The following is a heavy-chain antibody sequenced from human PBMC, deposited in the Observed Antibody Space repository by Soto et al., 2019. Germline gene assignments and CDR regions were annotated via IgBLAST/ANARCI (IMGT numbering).Heavy chain of an antibody. Sequence: QVQLVQSGAEVRKPGSSVKVSCKASGGTFSRHAISWVRQAPGQGLEWMGGIIPILGTANHAQQFQGRVTILAGESTSTVYMELSNLRSEDTAMYYCARGWGYDSNDYYYAYWGQGTLVIVSS. CDR1: GGTFSRHA. CDR3: ARGWGYDSNDYYYAY. V-gene: IGHV1-69*01. J-gene: IGHJ4*02. CDR2: IIPILGTA. D-gene: IGHD3-22*01.